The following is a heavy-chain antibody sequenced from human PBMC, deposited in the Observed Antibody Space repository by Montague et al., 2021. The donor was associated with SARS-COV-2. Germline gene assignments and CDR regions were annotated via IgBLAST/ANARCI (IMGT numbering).Heavy chain of an antibody. V-gene: IGHV3-9*01. CDR3: AKALSGRRRFLTGYYGPGY. CDR2: ISWNSV. Sequence: SLSLSLSASGFTFGDYAMHWVRQAPGKGLEWVSGISWNSVGYADSVKGRFTISRDNAKNSLYLQMNSLRAEDTALYYCAKALSGRRRFLTGYYGPGYWGQGTLVTVSS. J-gene: IGHJ4*02. D-gene: IGHD3-9*01. CDR1: GFTFGDYA.